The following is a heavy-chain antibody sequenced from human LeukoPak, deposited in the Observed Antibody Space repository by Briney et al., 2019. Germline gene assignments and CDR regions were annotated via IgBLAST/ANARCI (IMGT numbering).Heavy chain of an antibody. Sequence: GGSLRLSCAASGFTFSSYWMSLVRQAPGKGLEWVANIKQDGSEKYYVDSVKGRFTISRDNAKNSLYLQMNSLRAEDAAVYYCARRKRLGAFDIWGQGTMVTVSS. CDR2: IKQDGSEK. CDR1: GFTFSSYW. J-gene: IGHJ3*02. V-gene: IGHV3-7*01. D-gene: IGHD3-16*01. CDR3: ARRKRLGAFDI.